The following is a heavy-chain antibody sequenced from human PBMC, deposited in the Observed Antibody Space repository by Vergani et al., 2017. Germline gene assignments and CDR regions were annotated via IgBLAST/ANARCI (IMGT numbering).Heavy chain of an antibody. CDR1: GFTFSGSA. CDR2: IRSKANSYAT. V-gene: IGHV3-73*02. D-gene: IGHD2-15*01. CDR3: ARGPQPPLKTRAPYRSVGYYYYMDV. J-gene: IGHJ6*03. Sequence: EVQLVESGGGLVQPGGSLKLSCAASGFTFSGSAMHWVRQASGKGLEWVGRIRSKANSYATAYAASVKGRFTISRDDSKNTAYLQMNSLKTEDTAVYYCARGPQPPLKTRAPYRSVGYYYYMDVWGKGTTVTVSS.